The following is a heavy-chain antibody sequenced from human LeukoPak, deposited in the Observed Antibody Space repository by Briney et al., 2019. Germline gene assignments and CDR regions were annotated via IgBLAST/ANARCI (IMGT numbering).Heavy chain of an antibody. D-gene: IGHD2-15*01. V-gene: IGHV4-59*12. J-gene: IGHJ6*02. CDR3: ARDGPLGYCSGGSCYSTYGMDV. CDR2: IYYSGST. Sequence: PSETLSLTCTVSGGSISSYYWSWIRQPPGKGLEWIGYIYYSGSTNYNPSLKSRVTISVDTSKNQFSLKLSSVTAVDTAVYYCARDGPLGYCSGGSCYSTYGMDVWGQGTTVTVSS. CDR1: GGSISSYY.